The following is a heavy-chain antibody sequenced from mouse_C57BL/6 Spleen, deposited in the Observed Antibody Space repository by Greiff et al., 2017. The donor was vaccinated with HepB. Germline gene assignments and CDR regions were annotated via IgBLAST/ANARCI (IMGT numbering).Heavy chain of an antibody. J-gene: IGHJ1*03. Sequence: DVMLVESGGGLVQPGGSMKISCSASGFTFCYAWMDLVRQSPEKGLEWGAENRNKANNHSTYYAESVKGRFTISRDDSKSSVYLQMNSLRAEDTGIYYCTRWRLRRPNWYFDVWGTGTTVTVSS. V-gene: IGHV6-6*01. CDR2: NRNKANNHST. D-gene: IGHD2-4*01. CDR1: GFTFCYAW. CDR3: TRWRLRRPNWYFDV.